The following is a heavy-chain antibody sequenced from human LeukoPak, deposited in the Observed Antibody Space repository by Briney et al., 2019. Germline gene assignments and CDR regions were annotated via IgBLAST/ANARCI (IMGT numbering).Heavy chain of an antibody. J-gene: IGHJ4*02. CDR1: GYSFTSYW. CDR2: IYPGDSDT. CDR3: ATYYDSSGYYFDY. D-gene: IGHD3-22*01. Sequence: GASLQISCKGSGYSFTSYWIGWVRQLPGKGLEWMGIIYPGDSDTRYSPSFQGQVTISADKSISTAYLQWSSLKDSDTAMYYCATYYDSSGYYFDYWGQGTLVTVSS. V-gene: IGHV5-51*01.